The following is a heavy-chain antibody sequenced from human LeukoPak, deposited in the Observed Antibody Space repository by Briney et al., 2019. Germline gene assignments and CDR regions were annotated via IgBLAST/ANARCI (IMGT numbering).Heavy chain of an antibody. V-gene: IGHV3-23*01. CDR2: ISGSGTNT. D-gene: IGHD3-10*01. J-gene: IGHJ4*02. Sequence: GGSLRLSCAASGFTFSSYTMNWVRQAPGRGLEWVSGISGSGTNTYYADSVKGRFTISRDNSKNTLYLQMNSLRAEDTAVYYCAKDLGRMVRGVTYYFDYWGQGTLVTVSS. CDR3: AKDLGRMVRGVTYYFDY. CDR1: GFTFSSYT.